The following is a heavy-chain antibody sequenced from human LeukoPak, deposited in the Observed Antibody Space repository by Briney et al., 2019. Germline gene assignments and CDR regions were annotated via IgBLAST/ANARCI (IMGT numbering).Heavy chain of an antibody. V-gene: IGHV3-23*01. CDR1: GFTFSSYA. Sequence: GGSLRLSCAASGFTFSSYAMHWVRQAPGKGLEWVSIIGSSGGGIHYADSVKGRFTISRDNSKNALYLQMNSLRVEDTAVYYCAIDPNWGTHSWGQGVLVTVSS. CDR2: IGSSGGGI. D-gene: IGHD7-27*01. CDR3: AIDPNWGTHS. J-gene: IGHJ4*02.